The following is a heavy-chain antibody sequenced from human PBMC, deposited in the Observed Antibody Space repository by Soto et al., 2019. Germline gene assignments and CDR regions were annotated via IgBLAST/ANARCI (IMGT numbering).Heavy chain of an antibody. V-gene: IGHV3-15*01. CDR2: IRTRGEGGTT. Sequence: EVQLVESGGGLVQPGGSLRLSCAASGFTFTYAWMIWVRQAPGKGLEWVGRIRTRGEGGTTDYAAPVKGRISVSRDDSRNTMYLQMISLQTEDTAIYYCTADVASTIANGGFDNWGQGTMVTVSS. J-gene: IGHJ4*02. CDR3: TADVASTIANGGFDN. CDR1: GFTFTYAW. D-gene: IGHD5-12*01.